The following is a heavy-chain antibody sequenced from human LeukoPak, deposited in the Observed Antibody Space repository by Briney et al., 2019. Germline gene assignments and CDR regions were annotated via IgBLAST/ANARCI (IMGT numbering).Heavy chain of an antibody. D-gene: IGHD3-22*01. J-gene: IGHJ4*02. Sequence: GGSLRLSCAASGFTFSSYAMSWVRQAPGKGLEWVSVIYSGGSTYYADSVKGRFTISRDNSKNTLYLQMNSLRAEDTAVYYCARGRQDYDSSGYYLDYWGQGTLVTVSS. CDR2: IYSGGST. CDR1: GFTFSSYA. CDR3: ARGRQDYDSSGYYLDY. V-gene: IGHV3-66*01.